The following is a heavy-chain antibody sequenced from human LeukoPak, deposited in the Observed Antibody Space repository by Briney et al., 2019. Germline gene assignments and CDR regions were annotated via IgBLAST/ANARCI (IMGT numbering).Heavy chain of an antibody. D-gene: IGHD4-17*01. CDR3: AKGGASVTRYVDY. V-gene: IGHV3-53*05. J-gene: IGHJ4*02. Sequence: GGSLRLSCAASGFTVSGDYMSWVRQAPGKGLEWVSVIYSGGSTYYADSVKGRFTISRDNSQNTLYLQMNSLRPEDTAVYYCAKGGASVTRYVDYWGQGTLVTVSS. CDR1: GFTVSGDY. CDR2: IYSGGST.